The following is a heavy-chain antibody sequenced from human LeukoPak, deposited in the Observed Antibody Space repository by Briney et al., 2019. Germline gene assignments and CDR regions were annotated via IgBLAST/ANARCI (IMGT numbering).Heavy chain of an antibody. V-gene: IGHV3-30*04. CDR3: AKVDIVATIDAGRLVDY. CDR1: GFTLSSYA. CDR2: ISYDGSNK. J-gene: IGHJ4*02. D-gene: IGHD5-12*01. Sequence: GGALRHSCAASGFTLSSYAMHWVRQAPGKGLEWGAVISYDGSNKYYADSVKGRFTISRDNSKNTLYLQMNSMRTEDTAVYYCAKVDIVATIDAGRLVDYWGQGTLVTVSS.